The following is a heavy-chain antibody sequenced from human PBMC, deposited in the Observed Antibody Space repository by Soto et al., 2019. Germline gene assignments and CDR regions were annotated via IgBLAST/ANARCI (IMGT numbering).Heavy chain of an antibody. CDR2: IYHSGPT. Sequence: QVQLQASGPGLVKPSGTLSLTCVVSGGSISSSNWWSWVRQPPGKGLEWIGEIYHSGPTNHTPSLKSRVTMSVDTSKDQFSLLLTSVTAADTAVYYCVILDGIAAGDSASWGQGTLVTVSS. V-gene: IGHV4-4*02. CDR1: GGSISSSNW. J-gene: IGHJ4*02. D-gene: IGHD6-13*01. CDR3: VILDGIAAGDSAS.